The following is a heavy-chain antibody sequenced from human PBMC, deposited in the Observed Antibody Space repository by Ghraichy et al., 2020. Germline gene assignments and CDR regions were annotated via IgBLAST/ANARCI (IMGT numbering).Heavy chain of an antibody. J-gene: IGHJ4*02. CDR1: GYTFTGYY. CDR2: INPNSGGT. CDR3: ARDSEAAAGQDY. Sequence: VKVSCKASGYTFTGYYMHWVRQAPGQGLEWMGWINPNSGGTNYAQKFQGRVTMTRDTSISTAYMELSRLRSDDTAVYYCARDSEAAAGQDYWGQGTLVTVSS. D-gene: IGHD6-13*01. V-gene: IGHV1-2*02.